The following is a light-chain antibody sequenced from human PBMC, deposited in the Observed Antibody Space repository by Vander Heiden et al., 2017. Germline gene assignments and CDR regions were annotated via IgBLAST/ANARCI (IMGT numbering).Light chain of an antibody. Sequence: EIVMTQSPATLSVSPRERATLSCRASQSVSSNLAWYQQKPAQAPRLLIYGASTRPTGIPARFSGSGSGTEFTLTISSLQSEDFAVYYCQQHNNWPPYTFGQGTKLEIK. J-gene: IGKJ2*01. CDR1: QSVSSN. CDR3: QQHNNWPPYT. V-gene: IGKV3-15*01. CDR2: GAS.